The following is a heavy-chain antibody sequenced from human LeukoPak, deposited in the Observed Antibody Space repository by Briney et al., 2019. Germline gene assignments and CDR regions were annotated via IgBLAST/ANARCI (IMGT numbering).Heavy chain of an antibody. J-gene: IGHJ4*02. V-gene: IGHV1-69*06. CDR2: IIPIFGTA. D-gene: IGHD5-18*01. CDR3: ATGRHGYSYGNDY. Sequence: SVKVSCKASGGTLSSYAISWVRQAPGQGLEWMGGIIPIFGTANYAQKFQGRVTITADKSTSTAYMELSSLRSEDTAVYYCATGRHGYSYGNDYWGQETLATVSS. CDR1: GGTLSSYA.